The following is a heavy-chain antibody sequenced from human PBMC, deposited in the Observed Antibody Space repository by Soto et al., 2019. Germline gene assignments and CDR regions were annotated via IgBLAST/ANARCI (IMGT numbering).Heavy chain of an antibody. J-gene: IGHJ4*02. CDR3: ARDTGSSSDPYYFDY. D-gene: IGHD6-6*01. Sequence: ASVKVSCKASGYTFTSYGISWVRQAPGQGLEWMGWISAYNGNTNYAQKLQGRVTMTTDTSTSTAYMELRSLRSDATAVYYCARDTGSSSDPYYFDYWGQGTRVTVS. V-gene: IGHV1-18*01. CDR1: GYTFTSYG. CDR2: ISAYNGNT.